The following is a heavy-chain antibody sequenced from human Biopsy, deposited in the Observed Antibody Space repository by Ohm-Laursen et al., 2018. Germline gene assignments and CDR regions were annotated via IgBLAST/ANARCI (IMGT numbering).Heavy chain of an antibody. CDR2: IYYSGST. J-gene: IGHJ6*02. Sequence: SETLSLTCTVSGGSISSDYWSWIRQTPGKGLEWIGYIYYSGSTNYNPSLKSRLTMSVDTSKNQFSLKLTSVTAADTAVYYCARDRIAYCTATSCDNFGLDVWGQGTTVTVSS. V-gene: IGHV4-59*01. CDR1: GGSISSDY. CDR3: ARDRIAYCTATSCDNFGLDV. D-gene: IGHD2-8*02.